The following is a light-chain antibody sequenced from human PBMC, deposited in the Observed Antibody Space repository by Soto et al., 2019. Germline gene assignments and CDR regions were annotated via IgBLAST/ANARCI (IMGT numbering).Light chain of an antibody. CDR3: QQRSNWPPYT. CDR1: QSVSSY. Sequence: EIVLTQSPATLSLSPGERATLSCRASQSVSSYLAWYQQKPGQAPRLLIYDASNRATGIPARFSGRGSGTDFTLTTSSLEPEDFAVYYCQQRSNWPPYTFGQGTKLAIK. V-gene: IGKV3-11*01. J-gene: IGKJ2*01. CDR2: DAS.